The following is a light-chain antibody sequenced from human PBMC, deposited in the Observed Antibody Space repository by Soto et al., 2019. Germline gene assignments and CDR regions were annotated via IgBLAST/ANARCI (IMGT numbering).Light chain of an antibody. CDR1: QSVSSSY. Sequence: EIVFTQSPGTLSLSPGERATLSCRASQSVSSSYLAWYQQKPGQAPSLLIYGASTRATGIPDRFSGSGSGTEFILTISSLQSEDFAVYYCQEYNTWPWTFGQGTKVDIK. CDR2: GAS. J-gene: IGKJ1*01. V-gene: IGKV3-15*01. CDR3: QEYNTWPWT.